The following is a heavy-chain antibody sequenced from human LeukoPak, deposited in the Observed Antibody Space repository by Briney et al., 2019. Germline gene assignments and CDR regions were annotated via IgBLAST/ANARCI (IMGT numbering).Heavy chain of an antibody. CDR1: GGSISSYY. D-gene: IGHD3-10*01. Sequence: SETLSLTCTVSGGSISSYYWSWIRQPPGKGLEWIGYIYYSGSTNYNPSLKSRVTISVDTSKNQFSLKLSSVTAEDTAVYYCASFSYYYGSGSYRRGFDPWGQGTLVTVSS. J-gene: IGHJ5*02. CDR2: IYYSGST. V-gene: IGHV4-59*01. CDR3: ASFSYYYGSGSYRRGFDP.